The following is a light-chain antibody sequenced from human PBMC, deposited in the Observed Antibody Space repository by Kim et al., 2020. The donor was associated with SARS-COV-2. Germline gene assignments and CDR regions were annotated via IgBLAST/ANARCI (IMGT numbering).Light chain of an antibody. J-gene: IGLJ2*01. CDR1: SSDVGSYTL. V-gene: IGLV2-23*02. Sequence: SITISCTGTSSDVGSYTLVSWYQQHPGKAPKLMIYEVSKRPSGVSNRFSGSKSGNTASLTISGLQAEDEADYYCCSYAGSSTFVVFGGGTQLTVL. CDR2: EVS. CDR3: CSYAGSSTFVV.